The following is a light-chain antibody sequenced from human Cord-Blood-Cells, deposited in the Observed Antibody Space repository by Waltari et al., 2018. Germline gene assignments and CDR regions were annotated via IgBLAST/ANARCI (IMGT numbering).Light chain of an antibody. V-gene: IGKV1-39*01. CDR1: QSISSY. J-gene: IGKJ1*01. CDR2: AAS. Sequence: DIQITQSPSPLPASVVDRVTITCRASQSISSYLNWYQQKPGKAPKLLIYAASSLQSGVPSRFSGSGSGTDFTLTSSSQQPEAVATYYCQQSYSTPRTFGQGTTVEIK. CDR3: QQSYSTPRT.